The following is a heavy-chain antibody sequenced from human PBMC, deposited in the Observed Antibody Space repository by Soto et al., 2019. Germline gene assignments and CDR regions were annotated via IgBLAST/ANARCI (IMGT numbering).Heavy chain of an antibody. CDR1: GGTFSGYV. V-gene: IGHV1-69*01. CDR2: FVPLFGTT. Sequence: QLVQSGSEVKKPGSSVKVSCQASGGTFSGYVVTWARQAPGQGLEWMGEFVPLFGTTNYALRFSGRITITAEESTSTAYMELRTLRSDDTAVYYCATHGLGVSSPPYFDNWGQGTLVTVSS. J-gene: IGHJ4*02. CDR3: ATHGLGVSSPPYFDN. D-gene: IGHD3-16*01.